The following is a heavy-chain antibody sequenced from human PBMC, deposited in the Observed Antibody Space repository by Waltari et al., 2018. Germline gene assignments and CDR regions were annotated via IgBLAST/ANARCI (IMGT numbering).Heavy chain of an antibody. D-gene: IGHD5-18*01. CDR3: ARGRGYSYGPPYFDY. V-gene: IGHV4-59*01. CDR1: GGSISSYY. Sequence: QVQLQESGPGLVKPSETLSLPCTVSGGSISSYYWSWLRQPPGKGLEWIGYIYYSGSTNYNPSLKSRVTISVDTSKNQFSLKLSSVTAADTAVYYCARGRGYSYGPPYFDYWGQGTLVTVSS. CDR2: IYYSGST. J-gene: IGHJ4*02.